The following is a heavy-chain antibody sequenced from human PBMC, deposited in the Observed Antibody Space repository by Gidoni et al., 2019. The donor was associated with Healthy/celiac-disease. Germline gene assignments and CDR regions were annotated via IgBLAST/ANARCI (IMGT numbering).Heavy chain of an antibody. CDR3: ARDGNYDYVWGSYRPDY. D-gene: IGHD3-16*02. CDR1: GFTFSSYS. CDR2: ISSSSSYI. Sequence: EVQLVESGGGLVKPGGSLRLSCAASGFTFSSYSMNWVRQAPGKGLEWVSSISSSSSYIYYADSVKGRFTISSDNAKNSLYLQMSSLRAEDTAVYYCARDGNYDYVWGSYRPDYWGQGTLVTVSS. V-gene: IGHV3-21*01. J-gene: IGHJ4*02.